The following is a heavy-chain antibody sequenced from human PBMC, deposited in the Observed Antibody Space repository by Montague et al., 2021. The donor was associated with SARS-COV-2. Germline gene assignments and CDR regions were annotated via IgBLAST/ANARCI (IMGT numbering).Heavy chain of an antibody. CDR1: GFTFSGYE. D-gene: IGHD3-3*01. CDR3: AREEARITIFGAPRGYMDV. Sequence: SLRLSCAASGFTFSGYEMNWVRQAPGKGLEWVSYISSSGSTIYYAGSVKGRFTISRDNAKNSLYLQMNSLRAEDTAVYYCAREEARITIFGAPRGYMDVWGKGTTVTVSS. CDR2: ISSSGSTI. J-gene: IGHJ6*03. V-gene: IGHV3-48*03.